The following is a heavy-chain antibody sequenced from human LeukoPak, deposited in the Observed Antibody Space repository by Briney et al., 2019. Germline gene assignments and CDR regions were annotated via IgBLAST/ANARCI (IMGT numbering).Heavy chain of an antibody. CDR1: GGTFSSYA. J-gene: IGHJ4*02. CDR3: ATDKGGDY. Sequence: ASVKVSCKASGGTFSSYAISWVRQAPGQGLEWMGRVIPILGIANYAQKFQGRVTITADKSTSTAYMELSSLRSEDTAVYYCATDKGGDYWGQGTLVTVSS. CDR2: VIPILGIA. D-gene: IGHD2-15*01. V-gene: IGHV1-69*04.